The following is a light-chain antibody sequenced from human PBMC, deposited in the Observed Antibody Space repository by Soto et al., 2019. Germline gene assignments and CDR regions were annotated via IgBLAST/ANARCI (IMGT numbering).Light chain of an antibody. CDR3: QQYGTSPRT. CDR1: QSVSSSY. J-gene: IGKJ2*01. CDR2: GAS. Sequence: EIVLTQSPRTLSLSPGERATLSCRASQSVSSSYLAWYQHKPGQAPRLIIYGASNRATGIPDRFSGSGSGTDFTLTISRLEPEDFAVYYCQQYGTSPRTFGQGTKLEIK. V-gene: IGKV3-20*01.